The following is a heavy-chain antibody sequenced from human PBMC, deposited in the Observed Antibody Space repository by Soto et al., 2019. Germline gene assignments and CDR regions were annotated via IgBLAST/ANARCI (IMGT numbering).Heavy chain of an antibody. CDR1: GYTFTSYD. D-gene: IGHD3-16*01. CDR3: ASEGGRGMDV. Sequence: QVQLVQSGAEVKKPGASVKVSCKASGYTFTSYDINWVRQATGQGLEWMGWMNPNSANTGYAQKFQGRVTMTRNTSTLTAYMVLTSLRSEDSGVYECASEGGRGMDVWGQGSTVTVSS. CDR2: MNPNSANT. J-gene: IGHJ6*02. V-gene: IGHV1-8*01.